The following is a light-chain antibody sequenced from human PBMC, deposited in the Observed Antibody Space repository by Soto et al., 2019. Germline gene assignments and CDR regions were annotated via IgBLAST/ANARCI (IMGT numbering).Light chain of an antibody. V-gene: IGKV3-20*01. J-gene: IGKJ1*01. CDR1: QSVSSSY. Sequence: EIVLTQSPGTMPLSPGERATLSCRASQSVSSSYLAWYQQKPGQAHRLLIYGASSRATGIPARFSGSGSGTDFALTISRLEPEDFGVYYCQQYGSSPWTFGQRNKVEIK. CDR3: QQYGSSPWT. CDR2: GAS.